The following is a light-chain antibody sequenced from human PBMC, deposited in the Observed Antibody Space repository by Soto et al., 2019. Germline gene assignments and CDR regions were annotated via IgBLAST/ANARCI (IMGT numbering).Light chain of an antibody. V-gene: IGLV2-14*01. CDR1: SSDVGGYNY. Sequence: QSVLTQPASVSGSPGQSITISCTGTSSDVGGYNYVSWYQQHPGKAPKLMIYDVSNRLSGVSNRFSGSKSGNTASLTISGLQAEDEADCYCSSYTSSSTLYVFGTGTKVTVL. CDR2: DVS. CDR3: SSYTSSSTLYV. J-gene: IGLJ1*01.